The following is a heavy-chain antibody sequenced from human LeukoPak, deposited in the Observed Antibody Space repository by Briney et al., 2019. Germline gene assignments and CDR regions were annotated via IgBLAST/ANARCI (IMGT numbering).Heavy chain of an antibody. CDR1: GYSISSGYF. Sequence: SETLSLTCTVSGYSISSGYFWGWIRQPPGKGLEWIGVYHVGTTDYNPSLKSRVTISVDRSKNQMSLKLSSVTAADTAVYYCARCLGFLIGSSWYPDAFDIWGKGTMVTVSS. CDR2: VYHVGTT. D-gene: IGHD6-13*01. CDR3: ARCLGFLIGSSWYPDAFDI. V-gene: IGHV4-38-2*02. J-gene: IGHJ3*02.